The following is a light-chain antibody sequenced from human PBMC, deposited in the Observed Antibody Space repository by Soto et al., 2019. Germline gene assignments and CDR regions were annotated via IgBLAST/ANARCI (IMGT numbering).Light chain of an antibody. V-gene: IGKV3-20*01. CDR2: DTS. J-gene: IGKJ1*01. CDR3: HQYGSSAWT. CDR1: QSVSSSQ. Sequence: EIVLTQSPGTGSWSQVEIGTLSFMASQSVSSSQLAWYQQKPGQPPRLLIYDTSNRAAGVPARFSGSRSGTDFTLIISRLEPEDFAVYYCHQYGSSAWTFGQGTKVDIK.